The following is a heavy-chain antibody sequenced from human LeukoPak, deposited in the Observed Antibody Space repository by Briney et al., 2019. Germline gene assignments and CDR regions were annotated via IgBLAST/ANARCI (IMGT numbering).Heavy chain of an antibody. CDR2: IYYSGST. V-gene: IGHV4-59*08. J-gene: IGHJ4*02. CDR1: GGSISSYY. D-gene: IGHD1-26*01. Sequence: SETLSLTCTVSGGSISSYYWSWIRQPPGKGLEWIGYIYYSGSTNYNPSLKSRVTISVDTSKNQFSLKLSSVTAADTAVYYCARYSGSFFLLFGPNFDYWGQGTLVTVSS. CDR3: ARYSGSFFLLFGPNFDY.